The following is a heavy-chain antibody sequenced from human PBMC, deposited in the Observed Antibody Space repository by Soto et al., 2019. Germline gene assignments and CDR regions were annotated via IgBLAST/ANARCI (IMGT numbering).Heavy chain of an antibody. J-gene: IGHJ4*02. CDR2: LSHEGTQD. CDR1: GLTFKKYD. D-gene: IGHD1-1*01. CDR3: AKDKGVFNWATSYFDY. V-gene: IGHV3-30*18. Sequence: SLRLSCVASGLTFKKYDMHWVRQSPGKGLEWLALLSHEGTQDSYADSVKGRFAVSRDNSKNTLFLQMNSPRPEDTAVYYCAKDKGVFNWATSYFDYWGQGALVTVSS.